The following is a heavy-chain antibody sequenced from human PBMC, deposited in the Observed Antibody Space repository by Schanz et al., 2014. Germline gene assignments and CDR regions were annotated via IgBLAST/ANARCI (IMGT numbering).Heavy chain of an antibody. D-gene: IGHD6-13*01. V-gene: IGHV1-46*01. J-gene: IGHJ4*02. Sequence: QVQLVQSGAEVKKPGASVKVSCKASGYTFTSYSMHWVRQAPGQGLEWMGMINPSGGSTTYAQKFQGRVTMTRDTSTSAVYMELSSLRSEDTAVYYCARARSWPDYWGQGTLVTVSS. CDR2: INPSGGST. CDR1: GYTFTSYS. CDR3: ARARSWPDY.